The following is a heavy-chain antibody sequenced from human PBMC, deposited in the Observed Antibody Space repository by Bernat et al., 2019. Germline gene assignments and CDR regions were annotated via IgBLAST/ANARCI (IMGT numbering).Heavy chain of an antibody. CDR3: AKDRVSSVYSSSSIDY. V-gene: IGHV3-33*06. CDR1: GFTFSSYG. D-gene: IGHD6-6*01. CDR2: IWYDGSNK. J-gene: IGHJ4*02. Sequence: QVQLVESGGGVVQPGRSLRLSCAASGFTFSSYGMHWVRQAPGKGLEWVAVIWYDGSNKYYADSVKGRFTISRDNSKNTLYLQMNSLRAEDTAVYYCAKDRVSSVYSSSSIDYWGQGTLVTVSS.